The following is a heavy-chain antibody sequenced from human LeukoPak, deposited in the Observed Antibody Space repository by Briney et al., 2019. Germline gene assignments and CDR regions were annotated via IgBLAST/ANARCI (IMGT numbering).Heavy chain of an antibody. V-gene: IGHV3-30*04. CDR3: ARRRLNVSRGVTGPPEY. D-gene: IGHD3-10*01. CDR2: ISDVGKYK. J-gene: IGHJ4*02. Sequence: GGSLRLSCAASGFSFSTYAMHWVRQAPGKGLEWVAVISDVGKYKYYADSVTGRFTISRDNSKNTLDLQMDSLRAEDTAVYYCARRRLNVSRGVTGPPEYWGQGTLVTVSS. CDR1: GFSFSTYA.